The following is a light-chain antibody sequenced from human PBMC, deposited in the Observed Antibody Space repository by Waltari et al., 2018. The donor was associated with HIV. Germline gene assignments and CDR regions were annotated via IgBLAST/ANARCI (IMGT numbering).Light chain of an antibody. Sequence: QSVLTQPPSASGTPGQRVTFSCSGSSSNIGSNTVNWYQQFPGAAPKLLLYTNNPRPSGFPDRFSGSKSGTSASLAISGLQSEDEADYYCAAWDDSLSGLVFGGGTKLTVL. CDR1: SSNIGSNT. V-gene: IGLV1-44*01. CDR2: TNN. J-gene: IGLJ2*01. CDR3: AAWDDSLSGLV.